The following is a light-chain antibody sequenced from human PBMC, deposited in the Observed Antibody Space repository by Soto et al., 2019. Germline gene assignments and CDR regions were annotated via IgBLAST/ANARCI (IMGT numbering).Light chain of an antibody. CDR1: SSNIGNNY. V-gene: IGLV1-51*01. CDR3: GTWDSSLSAVV. Sequence: VLTQPPPVSAAPGQKVTLSCPGRSSNIGNNYVSWYQQLPGTAPKLLIYDNNKRPSGIPDRFSGSKSGTSATLGITGLQTGDEADYYCGTWDSSLSAVVFGTGTKVTVL. CDR2: DNN. J-gene: IGLJ1*01.